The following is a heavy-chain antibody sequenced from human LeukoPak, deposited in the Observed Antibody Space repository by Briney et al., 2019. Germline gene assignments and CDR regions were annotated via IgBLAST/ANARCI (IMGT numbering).Heavy chain of an antibody. CDR1: GGTVSRYA. CDR3: ARGGNSKVFDY. D-gene: IGHD4-23*01. Sequence: SVKVSCKASGGTVSRYANSWVRQAPGQGLEWMGRIIPIFGIANYAQKFQGRVTITADKSTSTAYMELSSLRSEDTAMYYCARGGNSKVFDYWGQGTLVTVSS. V-gene: IGHV1-69*04. J-gene: IGHJ4*02. CDR2: IIPIFGIA.